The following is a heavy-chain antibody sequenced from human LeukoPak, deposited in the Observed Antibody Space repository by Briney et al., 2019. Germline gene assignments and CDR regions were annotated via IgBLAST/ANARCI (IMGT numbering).Heavy chain of an antibody. V-gene: IGHV4-38-2*02. Sequence: PSETLSLTCTVSGYSISSGYYWGWIRQPPGKGLEWIGSIYHSGSTYYNPSLKSRVTISVDTSKNQFSLKLSSVTAADTAVYYCARVGFYGYSYGYNWYFDLWGRGTLVTVSS. J-gene: IGHJ2*01. CDR1: GYSISSGYY. D-gene: IGHD5-18*01. CDR2: IYHSGST. CDR3: ARVGFYGYSYGYNWYFDL.